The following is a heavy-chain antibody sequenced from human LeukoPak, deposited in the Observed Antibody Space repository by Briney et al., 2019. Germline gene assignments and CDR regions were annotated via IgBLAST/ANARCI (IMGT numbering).Heavy chain of an antibody. D-gene: IGHD4-11*01. CDR1: GGTFSSYA. Sequence: SVKVSCKASGGTFSSYAISWVRQAPGQGLEWMGGIIAIFGTANYAQKFQGRVTITTDESTSTAYMELSSLRSEDTAVYYCARVRGLTVTTLYYYYYYMDVWGKGTTVTVSS. CDR3: ARVRGLTVTTLYYYYYYMDV. J-gene: IGHJ6*03. V-gene: IGHV1-69*05. CDR2: IIAIFGTA.